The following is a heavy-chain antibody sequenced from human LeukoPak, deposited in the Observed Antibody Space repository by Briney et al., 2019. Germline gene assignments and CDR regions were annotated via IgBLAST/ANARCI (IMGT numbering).Heavy chain of an antibody. Sequence: ASVKVSCKASGYIFFNYGINWVRQAPGQGLEWMGWISPNNGNTDFARNFQDRVTMTTDTSTSTAYMELRSLRSDDTAVYYCARWSMIVVAGDADYWGQGTLVTVSS. J-gene: IGHJ4*02. V-gene: IGHV1-18*01. CDR2: ISPNNGNT. D-gene: IGHD3-22*01. CDR1: GYIFFNYG. CDR3: ARWSMIVVAGDADY.